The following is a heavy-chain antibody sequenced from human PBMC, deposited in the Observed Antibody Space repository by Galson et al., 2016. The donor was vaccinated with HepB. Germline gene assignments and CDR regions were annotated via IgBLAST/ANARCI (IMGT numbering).Heavy chain of an antibody. D-gene: IGHD6-19*01. CDR1: GFTFSSYA. CDR2: ISGSGDET. J-gene: IGHJ1*01. V-gene: IGHV3-23*01. Sequence: SLRLSCPASGFTFSSYAMSWVRQAPGKGLDWVSTISGSGDETNYADSVKGRFTFSRDNSKNTLYLQMNNRNAGDTVVYYYELGKGIGWYGADWGQGTLVTV. CDR3: ELGKGIGWYGAD.